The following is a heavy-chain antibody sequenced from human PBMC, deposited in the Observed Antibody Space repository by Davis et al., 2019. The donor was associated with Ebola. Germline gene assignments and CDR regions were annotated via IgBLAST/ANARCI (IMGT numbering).Heavy chain of an antibody. CDR1: GGTFSSYA. V-gene: IGHV1-69*04. CDR2: IIPILGIA. J-gene: IGHJ6*02. D-gene: IGHD6-13*01. CDR3: ARVESSSWYYYYGMDV. Sequence: AASVKVSCKASGGTFSSYAISWVRQAPGQGLEWMGRIIPILGIANYAQKFQGRVTITADKSTSTAYMELSSLRSEDTAVYYCARVESSSWYYYYGMDVWGQGTTVTVSS.